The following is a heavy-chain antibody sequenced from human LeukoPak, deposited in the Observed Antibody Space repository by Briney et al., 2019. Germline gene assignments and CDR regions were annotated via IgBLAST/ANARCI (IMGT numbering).Heavy chain of an antibody. V-gene: IGHV4-59*12. CDR1: GGSISSYY. J-gene: IGHJ6*02. D-gene: IGHD5/OR15-5a*01. Sequence: PSETLSLTCTVSGGSISSYYWSWIRQPPGKGLEWIGYIYYSGSTNYNPSLKSRVTISVDTSKNQFSLKLSSVTAADTAVYYCARGLGMDVWGQGTTVTVS. CDR3: ARGLGMDV. CDR2: IYYSGST.